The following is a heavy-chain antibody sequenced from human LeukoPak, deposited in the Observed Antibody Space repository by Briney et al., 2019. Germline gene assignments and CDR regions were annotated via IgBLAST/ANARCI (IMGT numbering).Heavy chain of an antibody. CDR1: DSSITSTYY. D-gene: IGHD2-8*01. CDR2: VFRLQTVRT. Sequence: SETLSLTCTVSDSSITSTYYWAWFRQPPGKGLEWIATVFRLQTVRTFNNPSLGSRVTMSLDPSHNQFSLNLTSVTAANTALYFCARVLHAPYLIDSWGQGTLVTVSS. CDR3: ARVLHAPYLIDS. V-gene: IGHV4-38-2*02. J-gene: IGHJ4*02.